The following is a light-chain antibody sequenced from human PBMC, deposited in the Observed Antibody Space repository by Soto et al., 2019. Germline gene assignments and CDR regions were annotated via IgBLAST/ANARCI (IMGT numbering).Light chain of an antibody. CDR1: QSVSIN. J-gene: IGKJ2*01. Sequence: EIVMTQSPATLSVSPGGRVILSCRASQSVSINLAWYQQKPGQSPRLLVYGSSTRATGLPARFSGRGSGTEFTLTISSLQFEDFAVYYCQQYDNWPQNFGQETKLEIK. CDR2: GSS. V-gene: IGKV3-15*01. CDR3: QQYDNWPQN.